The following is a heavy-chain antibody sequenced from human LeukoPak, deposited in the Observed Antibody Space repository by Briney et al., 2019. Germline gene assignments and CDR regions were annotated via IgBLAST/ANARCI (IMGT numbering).Heavy chain of an antibody. Sequence: GGSLRLSCAASGFTFSNYWMSWVRQAPGKGLEWVANIKPDGNKKYYVDSVKGRFTISRDNAENSLFLQMNSLRAEDTAVYYCAKQRAGSAWFTLDYWGPGTLVTVSS. CDR3: AKQRAGSAWFTLDY. CDR1: GFTFSNYW. V-gene: IGHV3-7*03. D-gene: IGHD6-19*01. CDR2: IKPDGNKK. J-gene: IGHJ4*02.